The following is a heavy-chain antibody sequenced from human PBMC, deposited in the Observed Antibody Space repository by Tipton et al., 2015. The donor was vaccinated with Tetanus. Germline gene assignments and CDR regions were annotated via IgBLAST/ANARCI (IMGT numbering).Heavy chain of an antibody. CDR2: INHSGST. J-gene: IGHJ4*02. Sequence: LRLSCAVYGGSFSAYYWSWIRQSPGKGLEWIEEINHSGSTTYSPSFKSRVTISVDTPKNQFSLKLSSVTAADTAIYYCAREVPAAGHFDSWGRGTLVTVSS. CDR3: AREVPAAGHFDS. D-gene: IGHD2-2*01. V-gene: IGHV4-34*01. CDR1: GGSFSAYY.